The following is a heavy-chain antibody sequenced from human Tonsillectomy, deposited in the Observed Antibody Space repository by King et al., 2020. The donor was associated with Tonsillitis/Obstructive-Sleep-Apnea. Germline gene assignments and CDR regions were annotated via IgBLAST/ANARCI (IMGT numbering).Heavy chain of an antibody. CDR1: GFTVSSNY. V-gene: IGHV3-53*01. D-gene: IGHD3-10*01. Sequence: GQLVQSGGGLIQPGGSLRLSCAASGFTVSSNYMSWVRQAPGKGLEWVSVIYSGGSTYYADTVKGRFTISRDTSKNTLYLQMNSLRAEDTAVYYCARDQDYGSGSYFHYYYYMDVWGKGTTVTVSS. CDR2: IYSGGST. J-gene: IGHJ6*03. CDR3: ARDQDYGSGSYFHYYYYMDV.